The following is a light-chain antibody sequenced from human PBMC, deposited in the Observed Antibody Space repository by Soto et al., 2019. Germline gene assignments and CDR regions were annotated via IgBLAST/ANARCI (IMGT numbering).Light chain of an antibody. J-gene: IGKJ2*01. CDR1: QSVSSS. Sequence: EIVLTQSPATLSLSPGERATLSCRASQSVSSSLAWFQHKPGQAPRLLIYDASNRATGIPARFSGSGSGTDFTLPISSLEPEDFAVYYCQQRSNWPRTFGQGTKLEI. CDR3: QQRSNWPRT. V-gene: IGKV3-11*01. CDR2: DAS.